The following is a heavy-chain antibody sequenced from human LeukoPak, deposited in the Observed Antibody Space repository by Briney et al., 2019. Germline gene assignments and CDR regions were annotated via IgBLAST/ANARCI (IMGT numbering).Heavy chain of an antibody. J-gene: IGHJ5*02. CDR2: ISGSYGST. CDR3: AKDQYIAVVVPASGFDH. CDR1: GFTISTYG. D-gene: IGHD2-15*01. V-gene: IGHV3-23*01. Sequence: PGGSLRLCCAASGFTISTYGMDWVRQAPGKGLEWVSTISGSYGSTYYAGSVKGRFTISRDDSKNMLYLHMNSLRAEDTAIYYCAKDQYIAVVVPASGFDHWGQGTLVNVSS.